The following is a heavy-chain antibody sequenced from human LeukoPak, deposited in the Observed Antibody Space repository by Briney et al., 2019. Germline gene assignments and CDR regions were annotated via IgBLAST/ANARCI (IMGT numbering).Heavy chain of an antibody. CDR2: LRDDGSKI. CDR3: AKASGSYSIFEAFDI. J-gene: IGHJ3*02. V-gene: IGHV3-30*02. Sequence: PGGSLRLSCAASGFMLSSYGIHWVRLAPGKGLEWVAFLRDDGSKIYYADSMKGRFTISRDKPKNTLYLQMNSLRTEDTAVYYCAKASGSYSIFEAFDIWGQGTMVTVSS. D-gene: IGHD1-26*01. CDR1: GFMLSSYG.